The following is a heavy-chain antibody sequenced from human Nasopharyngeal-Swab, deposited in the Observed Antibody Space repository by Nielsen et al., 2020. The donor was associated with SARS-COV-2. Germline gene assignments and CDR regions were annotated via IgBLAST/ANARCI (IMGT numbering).Heavy chain of an antibody. CDR1: GFTFSSYE. J-gene: IGHJ6*02. CDR3: ARDERLEWLFGYYYYGMDV. CDR2: ISSSGSTI. D-gene: IGHD3-3*01. Sequence: GESLKISCAASGFTFSSYEMNWVRQAQGKGLEWVSYISSSGSTIYYADSVKGRFTISRDNAKNSLYLQMNSLRAEDTAVYYCARDERLEWLFGYYYYGMDVWGQGTTVTASS. V-gene: IGHV3-48*03.